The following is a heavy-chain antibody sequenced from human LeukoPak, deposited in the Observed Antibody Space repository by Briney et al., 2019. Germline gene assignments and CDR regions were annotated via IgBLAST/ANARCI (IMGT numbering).Heavy chain of an antibody. D-gene: IGHD3-22*01. CDR1: GGTFSSYA. J-gene: IGHJ4*02. Sequence: SVKVSCKASGGTFSSYAISLVRQAPGQGLEWMGGIIPIFGTANYAQKFQGRVTITADESTSTAYMELSSLRSEDTAVYYCARGEAYYYDSSGLFPQIQFDYWGQGTLVTVSS. V-gene: IGHV1-69*13. CDR2: IIPIFGTA. CDR3: ARGEAYYYDSSGLFPQIQFDY.